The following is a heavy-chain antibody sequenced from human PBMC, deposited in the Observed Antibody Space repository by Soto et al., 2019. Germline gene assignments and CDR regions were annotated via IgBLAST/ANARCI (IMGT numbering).Heavy chain of an antibody. Sequence: ASVKVSCKASGGTFSSYAISWVRQAPGQGLEWMGGIIPIFGTANYAQKFQGRVTITADESTSTAYMELSSLSFEDTAVYYCARDWDSSGYNYWGQGTLVTVSS. J-gene: IGHJ4*02. CDR3: ARDWDSSGYNY. D-gene: IGHD3-10*01. CDR1: GGTFSSYA. CDR2: IIPIFGTA. V-gene: IGHV1-69*13.